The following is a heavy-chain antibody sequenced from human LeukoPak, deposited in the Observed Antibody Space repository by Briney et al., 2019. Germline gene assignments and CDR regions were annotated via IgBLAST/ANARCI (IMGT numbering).Heavy chain of an antibody. J-gene: IGHJ4*02. CDR1: GFTFSSYA. Sequence: GRSLRLSCAASGFTFSSYAMHWVRQAPGKGLEWVAVISYDGSNKYYADSVKGRFTISRDNSKNTLYLQMDSLRAEDTAVYYCTVLLGYCSGGSCYSLDYWGQGTLVTVSS. CDR2: ISYDGSNK. V-gene: IGHV3-30-3*01. D-gene: IGHD2-15*01. CDR3: TVLLGYCSGGSCYSLDY.